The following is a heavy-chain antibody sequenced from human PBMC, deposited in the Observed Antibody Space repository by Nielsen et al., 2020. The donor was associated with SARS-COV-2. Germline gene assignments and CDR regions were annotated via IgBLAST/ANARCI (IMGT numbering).Heavy chain of an antibody. CDR2: ISSSSDYI. Sequence: GGSLTLSCAASGFIFSDYNMNWVRQAPGKGLEWVSFISSSSDYIYYADSMKGRFTISRDNTKNSLFLQMNRLRAEDTAVYYCARDGGRRTMFGVNHRVRKDAFDIWGQGTMVTVSS. CDR1: GFIFSDYN. D-gene: IGHD3-3*01. J-gene: IGHJ3*02. CDR3: ARDGGRRTMFGVNHRVRKDAFDI. V-gene: IGHV3-21*01.